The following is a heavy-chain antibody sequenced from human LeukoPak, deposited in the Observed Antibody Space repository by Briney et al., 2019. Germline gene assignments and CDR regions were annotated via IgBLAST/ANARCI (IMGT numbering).Heavy chain of an antibody. CDR2: IYHSGST. J-gene: IGHJ5*02. V-gene: IGHV4-30-2*01. CDR3: ARGGITIFGLNWFDP. Sequence: LSETLSLTCAVSGGSISSGGYSWSWIRQPPGKGLEWIGYIYHSGSTYYNPSLKSRVTISVDRSKNQFSLKLSSVTAADTAVYYCARGGITIFGLNWFDPWGQGTLVTVSS. D-gene: IGHD3-3*01. CDR1: GGSISSGGYS.